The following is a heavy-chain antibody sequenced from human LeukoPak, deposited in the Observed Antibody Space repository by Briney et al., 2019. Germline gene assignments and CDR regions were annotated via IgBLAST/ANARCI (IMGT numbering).Heavy chain of an antibody. CDR1: GGSISSGDYY. Sequence: PSETLSLTCTVSGGSISSGDYYWSWIRQPPGKGLEWIGYIYYSGSTNYNPSLRSRVTISVDTSKNQFSLKLSSVTAADTAVYYCARTVNTAFAYYYYYMDVWGKGTTVTVSS. D-gene: IGHD5-18*01. J-gene: IGHJ6*03. V-gene: IGHV4-61*08. CDR2: IYYSGST. CDR3: ARTVNTAFAYYYYYMDV.